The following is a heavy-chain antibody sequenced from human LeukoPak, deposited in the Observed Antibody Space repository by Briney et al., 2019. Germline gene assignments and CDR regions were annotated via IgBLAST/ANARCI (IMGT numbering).Heavy chain of an antibody. CDR2: IYYSGST. Sequence: SETLSLTCTVSGGSISTYYWSWIRQPPGKGLEWIGYIYYSGSTNYNPSLKSRVTILVDTSRNQFSLKLSSVTAADTAVYYCAGPNPYSRGLPNWYFEPWGRGALVTVSS. D-gene: IGHD6-19*01. CDR3: AGPNPYSRGLPNWYFEP. CDR1: GGSISTYY. J-gene: IGHJ2*01. V-gene: IGHV4-59*01.